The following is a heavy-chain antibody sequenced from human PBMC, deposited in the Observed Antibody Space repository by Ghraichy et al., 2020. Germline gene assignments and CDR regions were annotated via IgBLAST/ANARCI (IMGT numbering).Heavy chain of an antibody. CDR1: GFTFSKVW. CDR2: IKSRPDGGST. V-gene: IGHV3-15*01. Sequence: GGSLRLSCAASGFTFSKVWVSWVRQAPGKGLEWVGRIKSRPDGGSTDYAAPVKGRFTISRDDSQDMVFLQMNSLDTEDTAMYYCTTDENKWQLSLSIWGQGTMVTVSS. J-gene: IGHJ3*02. D-gene: IGHD1/OR15-1a*01. CDR3: TTDENKWQLSLSI.